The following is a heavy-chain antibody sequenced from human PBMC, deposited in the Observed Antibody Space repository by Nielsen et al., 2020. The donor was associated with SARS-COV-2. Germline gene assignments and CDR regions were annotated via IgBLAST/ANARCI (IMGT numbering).Heavy chain of an antibody. D-gene: IGHD1-26*01. Sequence: GESLTISCAASGFTFRFYTMHWVRQAPGKGLEWVSSVSTGGDYIHYADLVQGRFAISRDNAKDSLYLQMNSLNLEDTAVYYCARETLDHTSSFIDHWGQGTLVTVSS. CDR1: GFTFRFYT. J-gene: IGHJ5*02. CDR2: VSTGGDYI. V-gene: IGHV3-21*01. CDR3: ARETLDHTSSFIDH.